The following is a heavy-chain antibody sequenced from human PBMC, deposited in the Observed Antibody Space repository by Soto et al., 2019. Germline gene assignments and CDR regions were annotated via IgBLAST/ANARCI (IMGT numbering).Heavy chain of an antibody. V-gene: IGHV4-39*01. CDR3: ARRPGNDVYYGLDL. J-gene: IGHJ6*02. CDR2: IFYSGNT. CDR1: GVSISSSNYY. Sequence: PSETLSLTCTVSGVSISSSNYYWGWIRQPPGKGLEWIGSIFYSGNTFYNPSPKSRVTISVDTSKNQFSLSLSSVTAADTAVYYCARRPGNDVYYGLDLWGQGTTVTAP.